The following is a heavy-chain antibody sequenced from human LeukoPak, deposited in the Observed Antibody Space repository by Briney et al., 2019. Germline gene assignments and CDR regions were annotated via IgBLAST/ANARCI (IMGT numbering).Heavy chain of an antibody. CDR3: VRDDYYDNSGYCDH. D-gene: IGHD3-22*01. J-gene: IGHJ4*02. CDR2: ISTGGSLI. Sequence: GGSLSLSCAASGFSFSTYEMNWVRQAPGKGLEWISYISTGGSLIYYADSVKGRLTISRDNAKNSLYLQMNSLRAEDTAVYYCVRDDYYDNSGYCDHWGQGTLVTVSS. V-gene: IGHV3-48*03. CDR1: GFSFSTYE.